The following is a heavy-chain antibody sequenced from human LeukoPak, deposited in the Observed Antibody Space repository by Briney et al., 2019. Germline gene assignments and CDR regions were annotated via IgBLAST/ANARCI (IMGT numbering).Heavy chain of an antibody. D-gene: IGHD2-15*01. CDR1: GFTFSGYW. CDR3: ARDSWYSKY. V-gene: IGHV3-21*01. CDR2: ISSTSTYV. J-gene: IGHJ4*02. Sequence: GGSLRLSCAASGFTFSGYWIHWVRQAPGKGLEWVSSISSTSTYVYYADSVKGRFTISRDNSKNSLYLQMNSLRGEDTAVYYCARDSWYSKYWGQGTQVTVSS.